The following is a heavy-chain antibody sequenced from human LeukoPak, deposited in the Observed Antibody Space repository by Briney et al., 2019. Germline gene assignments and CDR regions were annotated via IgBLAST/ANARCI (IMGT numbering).Heavy chain of an antibody. CDR3: ATCIAAAGTFPY. V-gene: IGHV4-31*03. J-gene: IGHJ4*02. D-gene: IGHD6-13*01. CDR2: IYYSGST. Sequence: SETLSLTCTVSGGSISSGGYYWSWIRQHPGKGLEWIGYIYYSGSTYYNPSLKSRVTISVDTSKSQFSLKLSSVTAADTAVYYCATCIAAAGTFPYWGQGTLVTVSS. CDR1: GGSISSGGYY.